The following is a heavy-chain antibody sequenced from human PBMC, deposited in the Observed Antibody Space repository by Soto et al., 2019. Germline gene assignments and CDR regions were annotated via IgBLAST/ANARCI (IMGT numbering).Heavy chain of an antibody. V-gene: IGHV4-4*07. Sequence: PSETLSLTCTVSGGSISSYYWSWIRQPAGKGLEGIGRIYTSGSTNYNPSLKSRVTMSVDTSKNQFSLKLSSVTAADTAVYYCARVARRNLEQGAFDPWGQGTLVTVSS. D-gene: IGHD1-1*01. CDR2: IYTSGST. CDR3: ARVARRNLEQGAFDP. CDR1: GGSISSYY. J-gene: IGHJ5*02.